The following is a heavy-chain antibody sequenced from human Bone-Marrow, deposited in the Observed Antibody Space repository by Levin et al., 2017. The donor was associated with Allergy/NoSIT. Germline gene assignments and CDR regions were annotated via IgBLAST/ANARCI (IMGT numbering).Heavy chain of an antibody. CDR1: GGPISSHY. CDR2: ISDTGDS. CDR3: ARGAYDFWGYYYYYYLDV. V-gene: IGHV4-59*11. D-gene: IGHD3-3*01. Sequence: PSETLSLTCTVSGGPISSHYWSWIRQSPGKGLEWIGFISDTGDSDYNPSLKSRVTIAIDTSKDHFSLKLTSVTAADTAVYYCARGAYDFWGYYYYYYLDVWGKGTTVTVSS. J-gene: IGHJ6*03.